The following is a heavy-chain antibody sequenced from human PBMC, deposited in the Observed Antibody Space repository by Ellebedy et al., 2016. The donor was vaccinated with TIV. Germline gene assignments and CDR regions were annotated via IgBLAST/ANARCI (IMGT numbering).Heavy chain of an antibody. CDR2: INPTSGDS. J-gene: IGHJ4*02. D-gene: IGHD3-22*01. V-gene: IGHV1-46*01. Sequence: ASVKVSCKVSGYTFTRYYLYWVRQAPGQGLDWMGLINPTSGDSNYAQKFQGRVTMTRDTSTSTVYMELSSLRSEDTAVYYCARGDNYYYDSSGYYYSYWGQGTLVTVSS. CDR3: ARGDNYYYDSSGYYYSY. CDR1: GYTFTRYY.